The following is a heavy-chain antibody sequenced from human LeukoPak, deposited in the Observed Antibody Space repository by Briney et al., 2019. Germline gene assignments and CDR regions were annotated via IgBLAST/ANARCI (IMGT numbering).Heavy chain of an antibody. D-gene: IGHD4/OR15-4a*01. CDR3: ARDGATGVFEY. CDR1: GGSISSSSYY. V-gene: IGHV4-39*07. J-gene: IGHJ4*02. CDR2: IYYGGST. Sequence: PSETLSLTCTVSGGSISSSSYYWGWIRPPPGKGLEWIGSIYYGGSTYYNPSLKSRVTISVDTSKNQFSLKLSSVTAADTAVYYCARDGATGVFEYWGQGTLVAVSS.